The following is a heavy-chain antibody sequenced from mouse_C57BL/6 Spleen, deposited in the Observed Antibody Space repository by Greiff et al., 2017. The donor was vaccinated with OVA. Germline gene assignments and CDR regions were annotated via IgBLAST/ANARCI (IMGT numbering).Heavy chain of an antibody. V-gene: IGHV1-55*01. D-gene: IGHD2-3*01. CDR3: ARSNDGYYLGDYAMDY. J-gene: IGHJ4*01. CDR2: IYPGSGST. Sequence: VQLQQPGAELVKPGASVKMSCKASGYTFTSYWITWVKQRPGQGLEWIGDIYPGSGSTNYNEKFKSKATLTVDTSSSTAYMQLSSLTSEDSAVYYWARSNDGYYLGDYAMDYWGQGTSVTVSS. CDR1: GYTFTSYW.